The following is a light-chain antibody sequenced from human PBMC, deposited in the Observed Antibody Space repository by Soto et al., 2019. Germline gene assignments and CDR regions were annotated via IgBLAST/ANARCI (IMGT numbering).Light chain of an antibody. Sequence: DIQMTQSPSSLSASVGDGVTITCRASQSISSYLNWYQAKPGNAPKLLIYVASSLQSGVPSRFSGSGSGTDFTLTISSLQPEDFATYYCQQSYSIPYTFGQGTKMEIK. CDR2: VAS. CDR1: QSISSY. CDR3: QQSYSIPYT. V-gene: IGKV1-39*01. J-gene: IGKJ2*01.